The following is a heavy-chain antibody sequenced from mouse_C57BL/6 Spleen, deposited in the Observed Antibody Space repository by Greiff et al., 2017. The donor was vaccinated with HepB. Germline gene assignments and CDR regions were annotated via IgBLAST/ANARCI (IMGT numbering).Heavy chain of an antibody. CDR3: ARSTTVVSYDY. D-gene: IGHD1-1*01. J-gene: IGHJ2*01. Sequence: QVQLQQSGAELVRPGPSVKVSCKASGYAFTNYLIEWVKQRPGQGLEWIGVINPGSGGTNYNEKFKGKATLTANKSSSTAYMQLSSLTSEDSAVYFCARSTTVVSYDYWGQGTTLTVSS. CDR2: INPGSGGT. CDR1: GYAFTNYL. V-gene: IGHV1-54*01.